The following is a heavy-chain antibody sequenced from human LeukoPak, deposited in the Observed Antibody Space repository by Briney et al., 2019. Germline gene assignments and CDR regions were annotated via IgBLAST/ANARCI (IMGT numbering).Heavy chain of an antibody. Sequence: GGSLRLSCATSGFIFSRYWMSWVRQAPGKGLEWVANINQDESEKNYVDSVKGRFTISRDNAKNSLYLQMNSLRAEDTAVYYCARDAPLEAAEQNFDYWGQGTLVTVSS. CDR1: GFIFSRYW. CDR3: ARDAPLEAAEQNFDY. J-gene: IGHJ4*02. V-gene: IGHV3-7*01. D-gene: IGHD1/OR15-1a*01. CDR2: INQDESEK.